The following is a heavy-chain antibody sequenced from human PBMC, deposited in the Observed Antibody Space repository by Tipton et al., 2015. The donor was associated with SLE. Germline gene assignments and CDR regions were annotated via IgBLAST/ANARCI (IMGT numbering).Heavy chain of an antibody. Sequence: SWVRQAPGKGLEWIGDIYHSESPNYNPSLKSRVTISIDKSKNQFSLKLTSVAAADTAVYFCAKSRRFDYYYGMDVWGQGAAVTVSS. V-gene: IGHV4/OR15-8*01. J-gene: IGHJ6*02. D-gene: IGHD3-16*01. CDR2: IYHSESP. CDR3: AKSRRFDYYYGMDV.